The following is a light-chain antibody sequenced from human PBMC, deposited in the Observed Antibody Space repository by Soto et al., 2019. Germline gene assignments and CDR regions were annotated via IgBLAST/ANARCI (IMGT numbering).Light chain of an antibody. J-gene: IGLJ1*01. CDR3: GTWDSRLSAYV. Sequence: QSVLTHSPSVSAAPGQKATISCSGSGSNIGNNYVSWYQQLPGTAPKLLIYDNDKRPSGIPDRFSGSTSGTSATLGITGLQTGDEADYYCGTWDSRLSAYVFGTGTKLTVL. CDR1: GSNIGNNY. CDR2: DND. V-gene: IGLV1-51*01.